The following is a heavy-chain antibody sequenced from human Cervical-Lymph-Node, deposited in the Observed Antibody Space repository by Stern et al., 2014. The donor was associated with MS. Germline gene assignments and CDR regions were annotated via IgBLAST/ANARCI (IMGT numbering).Heavy chain of an antibody. Sequence: VQLVESGAEVQKAGASVKVSCKASGYTFTNYGVSWVRQAPGQGLEWMGWISGHNGVTNDARKFQGRVTLTADASTSTAHMELRSLTPDDTAFYFCARDRANYGTFDYWGQGTQVTVSS. CDR3: ARDRANYGTFDY. CDR1: GYTFTNYG. V-gene: IGHV1-18*01. J-gene: IGHJ4*02. CDR2: ISGHNGVT. D-gene: IGHD3-10*01.